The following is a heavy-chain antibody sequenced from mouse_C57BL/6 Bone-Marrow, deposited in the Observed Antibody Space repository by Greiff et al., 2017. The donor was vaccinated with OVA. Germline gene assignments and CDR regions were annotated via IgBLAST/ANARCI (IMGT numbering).Heavy chain of an antibody. CDR3: ARWKDGYYDCDY. D-gene: IGHD2-3*01. CDR1: GYTFTSYW. V-gene: IGHV1-69*01. Sequence: QVQLQQSGAELVMPGASVKLSCKASGYTFTSYWMHWVKQRPGQGLEWIGEIDPSDSYTNYNQKFKGKSTLTVDKSSSTAYMQLSSLTSEDSAVYYCARWKDGYYDCDYWGQGTTLTVSS. J-gene: IGHJ2*01. CDR2: IDPSDSYT.